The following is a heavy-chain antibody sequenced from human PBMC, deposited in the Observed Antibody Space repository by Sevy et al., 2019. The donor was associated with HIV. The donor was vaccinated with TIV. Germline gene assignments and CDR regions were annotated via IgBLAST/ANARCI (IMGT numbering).Heavy chain of an antibody. CDR3: AGDCSSTSCYTGTYMHAFDI. Sequence: GGSLRLSCAASGFTFSSYSMNWVRQAPGKGLEWVSSISSSSSYIYFAGSVKGRFTNSRDNAKNSLSLQMNGLGAEDTDMYYCAGDCSSTSCYTGTYMHAFDIWGQGTMVTVSS. D-gene: IGHD2-2*02. CDR1: GFTFSSYS. J-gene: IGHJ3*02. CDR2: ISSSSSYI. V-gene: IGHV3-21*04.